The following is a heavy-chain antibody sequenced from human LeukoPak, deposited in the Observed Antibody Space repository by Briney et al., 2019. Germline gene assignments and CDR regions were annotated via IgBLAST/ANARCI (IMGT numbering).Heavy chain of an antibody. V-gene: IGHV1-18*01. Sequence: GSVKVSCKASGYTFTSYGISWVRQAPGQGLEWMGWISAYNGNTNYAQKLQGRVTMTTDTSTSTAYMELRSLRSDDTAVYYCARDRPYYDSSGYYQPDYFDYWGQGTLVTVSS. CDR2: ISAYNGNT. D-gene: IGHD3-22*01. J-gene: IGHJ4*02. CDR3: ARDRPYYDSSGYYQPDYFDY. CDR1: GYTFTSYG.